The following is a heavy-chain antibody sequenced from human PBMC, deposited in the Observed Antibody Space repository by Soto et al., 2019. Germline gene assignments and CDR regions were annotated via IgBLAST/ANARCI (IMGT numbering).Heavy chain of an antibody. D-gene: IGHD1-26*01. J-gene: IGHJ4*02. V-gene: IGHV3-23*01. CDR1: GFTFSSYA. Sequence: HPWGSLRLSCAASGFTFSSYAMGWVRQGPGKGLEWVAVVSIGVSTHYADSVRGRFTISRDNYKNTLSLQMNSLTAEDTAVYFCAKRRGAGGHSENWGQGAMVIVSP. CDR2: VSIGVST. CDR3: AKRRGAGGHSEN.